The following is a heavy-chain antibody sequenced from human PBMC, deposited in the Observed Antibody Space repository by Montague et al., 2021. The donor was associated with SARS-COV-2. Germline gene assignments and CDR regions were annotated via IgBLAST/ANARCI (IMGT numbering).Heavy chain of an antibody. CDR3: ARLSNYYGSGSYYPHNYYSAGMEV. CDR1: GGSISSSSYY. J-gene: IGHJ6*02. D-gene: IGHD3-10*01. Sequence: SETLSLTCTVSGGSISSSSYYWGWIRQPPGKGLEWIGSIYYSGSTYYNESLKSRVTISVDTSKNQFSLKLSSVTAADTAVYYCARLSNYYGSGSYYPHNYYSAGMEVWGPGTTVTDS. V-gene: IGHV4-39*01. CDR2: IYYSGST.